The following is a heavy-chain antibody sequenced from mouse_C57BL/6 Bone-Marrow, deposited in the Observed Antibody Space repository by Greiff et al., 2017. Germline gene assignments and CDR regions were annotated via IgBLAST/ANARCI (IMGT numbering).Heavy chain of an antibody. Sequence: QVQLQQSGAELARPGASVKLSCKASGYTFTSYGISWVKQRTGQGLEWIGEIYPRSGNTYYNEKFKGKATLTADKSSSTAYMELRSLTSEDSAVYFCARSYYYHWYCDVWGTGTTVTVSS. CDR3: ARSYYYHWYCDV. V-gene: IGHV1-81*01. CDR2: IYPRSGNT. J-gene: IGHJ1*03. D-gene: IGHD2-10*01. CDR1: GYTFTSYG.